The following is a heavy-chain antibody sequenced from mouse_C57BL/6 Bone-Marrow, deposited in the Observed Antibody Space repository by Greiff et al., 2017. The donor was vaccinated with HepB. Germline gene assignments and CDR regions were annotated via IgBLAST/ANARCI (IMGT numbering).Heavy chain of an antibody. CDR1: GYTFTDYY. CDR2: INPYNGGT. D-gene: IGHD2-2*01. CDR3: ARGYGYSFAY. V-gene: IGHV1-19*01. J-gene: IGHJ3*01. Sequence: EVQLQQSGPVLVKPGASVKMSCKASGYTFTDYYMNWVKQSHGKSLEWIGVINPYNGGTSYNQKFKCKATLTVDKSSSTAYMELNSLTSEDSAVYYCARGYGYSFAYWGQGTLVTVSA.